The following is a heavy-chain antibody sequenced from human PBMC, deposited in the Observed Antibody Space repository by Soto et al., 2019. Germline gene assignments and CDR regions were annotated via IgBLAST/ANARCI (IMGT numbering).Heavy chain of an antibody. CDR1: GFSPRPSGMR. V-gene: IGHV2-70*04. J-gene: IGHJ6*02. Sequence: PPHTPPPTCPLSGFSPRPSGMRVGWVRQPPGKALEWLARIDWDDDKFYSTSLKTRLTISKDTSKNQVVLTMTNMDPVDTATYYYARLDYYYGMDVWGQGTTVTVSS. CDR2: IDWDDDK. CDR3: ARLDYYYGMDV.